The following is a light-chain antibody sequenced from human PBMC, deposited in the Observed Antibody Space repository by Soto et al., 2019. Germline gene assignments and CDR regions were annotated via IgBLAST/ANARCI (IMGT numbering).Light chain of an antibody. CDR3: QQLNSYTIT. CDR2: AAS. V-gene: IGKV1-9*01. CDR1: QGINNY. J-gene: IGKJ5*01. Sequence: IQLTQSPSSLSASVGDRVTITCRASQGINNYLAWYQQKPGKDPKLLIYAASTLQSGVPSRFSGSGSGTDFTLTISRLQPEDFATYYCQQLNSYTITFGQGTRLEIK.